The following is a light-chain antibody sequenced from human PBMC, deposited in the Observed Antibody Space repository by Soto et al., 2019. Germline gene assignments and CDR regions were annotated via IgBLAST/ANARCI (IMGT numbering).Light chain of an antibody. CDR2: GAS. CDR3: QQYNNWPPWT. Sequence: EIVMTQSPATLSVSPGERATISCRASQSVNSNLAWYQQKPGQAPRLLIYGASTRATGIPARFSGSGSGTEFTLTISSLQSEEFAVYYCQQYNNWPPWTFGQGTKVEIK. J-gene: IGKJ1*01. V-gene: IGKV3-15*01. CDR1: QSVNSN.